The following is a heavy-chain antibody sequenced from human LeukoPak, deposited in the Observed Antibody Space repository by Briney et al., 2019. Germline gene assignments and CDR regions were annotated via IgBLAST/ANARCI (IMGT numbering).Heavy chain of an antibody. CDR3: ARVYSSSSRYFDY. CDR2: IKQDGSEK. J-gene: IGHJ4*02. CDR1: GFTFSRYW. Sequence: GGSLRLSCAASGFTFSRYWMTWVRQAPGKGLEWGANIKQDGSEKYYVDSVKGRFTISRDNAKNSLYLQMNSLGAVDTAIYFCARVYSSSSRYFDYWGQGTLVTVSS. D-gene: IGHD6-6*01. V-gene: IGHV3-7*05.